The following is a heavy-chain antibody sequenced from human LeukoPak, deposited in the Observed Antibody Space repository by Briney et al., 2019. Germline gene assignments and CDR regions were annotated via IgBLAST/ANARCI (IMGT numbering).Heavy chain of an antibody. CDR3: AGRVTGYSSGYVY. Sequence: PGESLRLSCAVSGFIVSSDYMSWVRQAPGKGLDWVSVISGSAGKIRYAGSVKGRFTISRDNSENTVYLQMNNLRAEDTAVYYCAGRVTGYSSGYVYWGQGTLVTVSS. D-gene: IGHD5-18*01. V-gene: IGHV3-23*01. J-gene: IGHJ4*02. CDR1: GFIVSSDY. CDR2: ISGSAGKI.